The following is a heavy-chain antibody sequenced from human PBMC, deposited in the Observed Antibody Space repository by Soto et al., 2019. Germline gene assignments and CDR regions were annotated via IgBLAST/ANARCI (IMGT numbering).Heavy chain of an antibody. Sequence: QVQLVQSGAEVKKPGASVKVSCKASGYTFTSYGISWVRQAPGQGLEWMGWISAYNGNTNYAQKLQGRVTMTTDTSISTPYMELRSLRSDDTAVYYCARVAYDFWSGYPAIGYYYYGMDVWGQGTTVTVSS. V-gene: IGHV1-18*01. CDR2: ISAYNGNT. J-gene: IGHJ6*02. D-gene: IGHD3-3*01. CDR1: GYTFTSYG. CDR3: ARVAYDFWSGYPAIGYYYYGMDV.